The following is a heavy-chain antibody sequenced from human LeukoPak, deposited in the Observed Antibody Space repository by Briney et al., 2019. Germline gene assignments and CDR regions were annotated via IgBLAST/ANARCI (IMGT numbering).Heavy chain of an antibody. J-gene: IGHJ4*02. CDR1: GFTFSSYA. V-gene: IGHV3-30*04. CDR2: ISYDGSNK. D-gene: IGHD3-10*01. Sequence: GGSLRLSCAASGFTFSSYAMHWVRQAPGKGLEWVAVISYDGSNKYYADSVKGRFTISRDNSKNTLYLQMSSLRAEDTAVYYCARDAYGSGSYSYFDYWGQGTLVTVSS. CDR3: ARDAYGSGSYSYFDY.